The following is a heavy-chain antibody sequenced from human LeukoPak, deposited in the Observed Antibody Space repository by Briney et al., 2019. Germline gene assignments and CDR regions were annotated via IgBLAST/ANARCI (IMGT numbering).Heavy chain of an antibody. CDR2: IYPGDSDT. D-gene: IGHD2-2*01. J-gene: IGHJ4*02. Sequence: GESLKISCKGSGYSFTSYWIGWVCQMPGKGLEWMGIIYPGDSDTRYSPSFQGQVTISADKSISTAYLQWSSLKASDTAMYYCARTEPFVVVPAAMDYWGQGTLVTVAS. V-gene: IGHV5-51*01. CDR1: GYSFTSYW. CDR3: ARTEPFVVVPAAMDY.